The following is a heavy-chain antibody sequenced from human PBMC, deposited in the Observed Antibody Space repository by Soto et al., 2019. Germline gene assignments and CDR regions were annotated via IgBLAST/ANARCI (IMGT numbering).Heavy chain of an antibody. V-gene: IGHV4-61*01. Sequence: TSETLSLTCTVSGGSVSSGSYYWSWIRQPPGKGLEWIGYIYYSAGTNYNPSLKSRVTISVDTSKNQFSLKLSSVTAAATAVYYCARDQTRDVYNSYWFDPWGQGTLVTVSS. CDR3: ARDQTRDVYNSYWFDP. D-gene: IGHD1-1*01. CDR2: IYYSAGT. J-gene: IGHJ5*02. CDR1: GGSVSSGSYY.